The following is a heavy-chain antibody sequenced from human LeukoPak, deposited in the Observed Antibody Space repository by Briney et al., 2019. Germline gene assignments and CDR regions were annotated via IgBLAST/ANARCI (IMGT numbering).Heavy chain of an antibody. CDR3: ARLDTMIVVVITPDAFDI. CDR1: GGSISSSSYY. J-gene: IGHJ3*02. D-gene: IGHD3-22*01. Sequence: SETLSLTCTVSGGSISSSSYYWGWIRQPPGKGLEWIGSIYYSGSTYCNPSLRSRVTISVDTSKNQFSLKLSSVTAADTAVCYCARLDTMIVVVITPDAFDIWGQGTMVTVSS. CDR2: IYYSGST. V-gene: IGHV4-39*07.